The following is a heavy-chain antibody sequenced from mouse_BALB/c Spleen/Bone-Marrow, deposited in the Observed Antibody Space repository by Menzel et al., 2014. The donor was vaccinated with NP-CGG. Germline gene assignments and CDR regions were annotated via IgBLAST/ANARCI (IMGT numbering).Heavy chain of an antibody. CDR2: IDPANGNT. CDR3: ASYRYAWYFDV. V-gene: IGHV14-3*02. Sequence: QQSGAELVEPRTSVKLSCTASGFNIKDTYLHWVKQRPEQGLEWIGRIDPANGNTKYDPKFQGKATITADTSSNTAYLQLSSLSSEDTAVYYCASYRYAWYFDVWGAGTTVTVSS. CDR1: GFNIKDTY. D-gene: IGHD2-14*01. J-gene: IGHJ1*01.